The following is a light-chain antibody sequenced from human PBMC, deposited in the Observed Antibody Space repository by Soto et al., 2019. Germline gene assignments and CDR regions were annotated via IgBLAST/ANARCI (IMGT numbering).Light chain of an antibody. CDR1: QSISSSF. CDR2: GAS. CDR3: HQYGSSPAP. J-gene: IGKJ4*02. V-gene: IGKV3-20*01. Sequence: TVSAYVGDRVTITCRASQSISSSFLAWYQQKPGQAPRLLIYGASSRATGIPDRFSGSGSGTDFTLTISRLEPEDFAVYYCHQYGSSPAPSGEGTKADI.